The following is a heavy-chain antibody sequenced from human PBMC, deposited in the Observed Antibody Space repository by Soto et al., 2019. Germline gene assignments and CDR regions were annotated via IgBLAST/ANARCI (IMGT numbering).Heavy chain of an antibody. CDR3: ARGGQHQLNYYYYYGMDV. V-gene: IGHV3-74*01. J-gene: IGHJ6*02. D-gene: IGHD6-13*01. CDR1: GFTFSSYW. CDR2: INSDGSST. Sequence: GGSLRLSCAASGFTFSSYWMHWVRQAPGKGLVWVSRINSDGSSTSYADSVKGRFTISRDNAKNTLYLQMNSLRAEDTAVYYWARGGQHQLNYYYYYGMDVWGQGTTVTVSS.